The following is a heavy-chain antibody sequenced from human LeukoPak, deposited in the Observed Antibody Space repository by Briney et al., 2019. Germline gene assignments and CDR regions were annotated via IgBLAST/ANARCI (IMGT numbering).Heavy chain of an antibody. CDR1: GFTFSSYW. CDR2: IKQDGSEM. J-gene: IGHJ4*02. Sequence: GPLRLSCAASGFTFSSYWMTWVRQAPGKGLEWVANIKQDGSEMYYVDSVKGRFTISRDNAKSSLYLHMNSLSAEDTAVYYCARLPYGDARYFDYWGQGTLVTVSS. D-gene: IGHD4-17*01. V-gene: IGHV3-7*01. CDR3: ARLPYGDARYFDY.